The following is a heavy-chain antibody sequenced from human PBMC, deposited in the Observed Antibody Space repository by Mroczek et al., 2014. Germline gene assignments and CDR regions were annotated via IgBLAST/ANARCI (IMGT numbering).Heavy chain of an antibody. J-gene: IGHJ4*02. CDR1: GFTFSSYA. CDR2: ISYDGSNK. V-gene: IGHV3-30-3*01. Sequence: ESGGGVVQPGRSLRLSCAASGFTFSSYAMHWVRQAPGKGLEWVAVISYDGSNKYYADSVKGRFTISRDNSKNTLYLQMNSLRAEDTAVYYCARDSILTGYSSGWYYFDYWGQGTPGHRLL. D-gene: IGHD6-19*01. CDR3: ARDSILTGYSSGWYYFDY.